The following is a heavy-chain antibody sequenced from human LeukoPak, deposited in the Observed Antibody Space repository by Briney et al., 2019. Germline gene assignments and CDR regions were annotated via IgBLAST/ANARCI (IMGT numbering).Heavy chain of an antibody. D-gene: IGHD6-19*01. CDR1: GGTFSSYA. V-gene: IGHV1-8*03. Sequence: ASVKVSCKASGGTFSSYAFSWVRQAPGQGLEWMEWINPNSGGTNYAQKFQGRVTITRNTSISTAYMELSSLRSEDTAVYYCARGFKSPVAGNPPLNRYYYMDVWGKGTTVTVSS. CDR2: INPNSGGT. CDR3: ARGFKSPVAGNPPLNRYYYMDV. J-gene: IGHJ6*03.